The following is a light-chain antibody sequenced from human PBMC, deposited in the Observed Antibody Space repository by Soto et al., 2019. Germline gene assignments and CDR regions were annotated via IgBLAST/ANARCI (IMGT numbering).Light chain of an antibody. J-gene: IGLJ1*01. CDR3: CSYTGSDTYV. Sequence: RSVSGSPGQSVSISCTGTSSDFGGSNYVSWYQQHPGKAPKLIIYDVIKRPSGVPDRFSGSKSGNTASLTISGLQAEDEADYFCCSYTGSDTYVFGSGTKLTVL. CDR1: SSDFGGSNY. CDR2: DVI. V-gene: IGLV2-11*01.